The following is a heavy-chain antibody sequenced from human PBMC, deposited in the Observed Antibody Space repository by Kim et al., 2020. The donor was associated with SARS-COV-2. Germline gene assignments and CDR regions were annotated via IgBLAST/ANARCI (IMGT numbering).Heavy chain of an antibody. CDR2: INAGNGNT. Sequence: ASVKVSCKASGYTFTSYAMHWVRQAPGQRLEWMGWINAGNGNTKYSQKFQGRVTITRDTSASTAYMELSSLRSEDTAVYYCAREDGRDGYNFDYWGQGTLVTVSS. CDR1: GYTFTSYA. V-gene: IGHV1-3*01. J-gene: IGHJ4*02. CDR3: AREDGRDGYNFDY. D-gene: IGHD5-12*01.